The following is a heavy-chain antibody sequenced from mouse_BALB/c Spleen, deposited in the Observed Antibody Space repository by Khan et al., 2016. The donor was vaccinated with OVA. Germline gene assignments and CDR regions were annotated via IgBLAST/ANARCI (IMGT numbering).Heavy chain of an antibody. CDR2: ISYSGRT. V-gene: IGHV3-2*02. J-gene: IGHJ2*01. Sequence: EVQLQESGPGLVKPSQSLSLTCTVTGYSITSDCAWNWIRQFPGNKLEWMGYISYSGRTSYNPTLKSRISITRDTSKNQFFLQVNSVTTEDTATYYCARSVTITTVVATDFDCCGQGTTLTVSS. CDR1: GYSITSDCA. CDR3: ARSVTITTVVATDFDC. D-gene: IGHD1-1*01.